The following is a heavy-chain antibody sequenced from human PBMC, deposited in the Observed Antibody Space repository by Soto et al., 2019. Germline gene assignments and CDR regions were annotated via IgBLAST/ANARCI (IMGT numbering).Heavy chain of an antibody. Sequence: SETLSLTRTVSGGSISSSSYFLGWVRQPPGEGLEWIGSIYYSGYTYYNPSLKSRVTISVDTSKNQFSLKLSSVTAADTAVYYCARHNGPLYVGYYYDMDVWGQGTTVTVSS. CDR1: GGSISSSSYF. D-gene: IGHD3-16*01. J-gene: IGHJ6*02. V-gene: IGHV4-39*01. CDR2: IYYSGYT. CDR3: ARHNGPLYVGYYYDMDV.